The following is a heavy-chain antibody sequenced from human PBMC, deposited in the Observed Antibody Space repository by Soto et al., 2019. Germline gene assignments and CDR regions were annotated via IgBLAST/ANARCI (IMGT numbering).Heavy chain of an antibody. D-gene: IGHD6-19*01. J-gene: IGHJ4*02. V-gene: IGHV7-4-1*01. CDR2: INTNTGNP. Sequence: ASVKVSCKASGYTFTSYAMNWVRQAPGQGLEWMGWINTNTGNPTYAQGFTGRFVFSLDTSVSTAYLQICSLKAEDTAVYYCARVTEGSGWFYFDYWGQGTLVTVSS. CDR3: ARVTEGSGWFYFDY. CDR1: GYTFTSYA.